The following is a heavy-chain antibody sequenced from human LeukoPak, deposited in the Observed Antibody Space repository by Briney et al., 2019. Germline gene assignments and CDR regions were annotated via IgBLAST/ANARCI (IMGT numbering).Heavy chain of an antibody. Sequence: GGSLRLSCAASGFTFSDYYMSWIRQAPGKGREWVSYISSSGSTIYYADSVKGRFTISRDNAKNSRYLQMNSLRAEDTAVYYCARDSVGYSNGFDYWGQGTLVTVSS. D-gene: IGHD6-19*01. V-gene: IGHV3-11*01. J-gene: IGHJ4*02. CDR1: GFTFSDYY. CDR2: ISSSGSTI. CDR3: ARDSVGYSNGFDY.